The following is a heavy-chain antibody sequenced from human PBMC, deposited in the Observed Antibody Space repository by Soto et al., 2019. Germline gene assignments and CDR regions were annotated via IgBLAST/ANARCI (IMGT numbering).Heavy chain of an antibody. V-gene: IGHV4-34*01. CDR3: ARGRGSYGSGSYYSPYGMDV. CDR2: INHSGST. CDR1: GGSFSGYY. J-gene: IGHJ6*02. D-gene: IGHD3-10*01. Sequence: SETLSLTCAVYGGSFSGYYWSWIRQPPGKGLEWIGEINHSGSTNYNPSLKSRVTISVDTSKNQFSLKLSSVTAADTAVYYCARGRGSYGSGSYYSPYGMDVWGQGTTVTVSS.